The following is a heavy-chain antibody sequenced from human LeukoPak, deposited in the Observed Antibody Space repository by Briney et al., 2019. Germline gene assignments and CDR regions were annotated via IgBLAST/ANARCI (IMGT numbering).Heavy chain of an antibody. V-gene: IGHV3-48*03. CDR2: ISSSGSTI. D-gene: IGHD3-10*01. CDR1: GFTFSSYE. J-gene: IGHJ4*02. Sequence: GGSLRLSCAASGFTFSSYEMNWVRQAPGKGLEWVSYISSSGSTIYYADSVKGRFTISRDNAKNSLYLQMNSLRAEDTAVYYCARVDYGSGSYYNLDYWGQGTLVTVAS. CDR3: ARVDYGSGSYYNLDY.